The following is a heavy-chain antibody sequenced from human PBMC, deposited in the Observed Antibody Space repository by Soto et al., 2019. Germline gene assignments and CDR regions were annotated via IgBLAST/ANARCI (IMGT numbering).Heavy chain of an antibody. V-gene: IGHV3-33*01. Sequence: QVQLVESAGCVVQPGRSLRLSCAASGFTFSSYAMHWVRQAPGKGLERVAVIRYDGSNVYYADSAKGRITISRDNSKDSLYLQKNSLTDKDTAVYSCARSITHGHFDSWGQGTLVTVSS. J-gene: IGHJ4*02. CDR1: GFTFSSYA. CDR3: ARSITHGHFDS. D-gene: IGHD5-12*01. CDR2: IRYDGSNV.